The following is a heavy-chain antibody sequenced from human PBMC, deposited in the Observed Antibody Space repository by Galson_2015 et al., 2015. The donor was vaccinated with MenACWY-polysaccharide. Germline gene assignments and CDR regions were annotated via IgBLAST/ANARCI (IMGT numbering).Heavy chain of an antibody. J-gene: IGHJ2*01. D-gene: IGHD6-19*01. CDR3: ARAIVVASHRRDFHL. Sequence: ATLSLTCTVAGGFSSSYYCNWSRQPAGGVLEGVGYINYSGSTNNDASMKSRVSMFVDTSKNQFYLNLTSVTDADTAVYYCARAIVVASHRRDFHLWGRGTLVTVSS. CDR2: INYSGST. CDR1: GGFSSSYY. V-gene: IGHV4-59*01.